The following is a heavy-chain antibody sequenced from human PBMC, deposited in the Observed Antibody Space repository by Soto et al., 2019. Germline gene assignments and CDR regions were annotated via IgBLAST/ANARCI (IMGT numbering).Heavy chain of an antibody. Sequence: QVQLQQWGAGLLKPSETLSLTCAVYGGSFSGYYWSWIRQPPGKGLEWIGEINPSGSTNYTPSLKSRVTMSGDTPKNPFSLKLTSVTAADTAVYYCARGRDGGAANWGQGTLVTVSS. D-gene: IGHD4-17*01. V-gene: IGHV4-34*01. J-gene: IGHJ4*02. CDR2: INPSGST. CDR3: ARGRDGGAAN. CDR1: GGSFSGYY.